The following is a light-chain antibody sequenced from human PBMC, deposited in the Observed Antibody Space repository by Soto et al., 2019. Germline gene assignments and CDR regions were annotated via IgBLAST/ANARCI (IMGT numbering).Light chain of an antibody. J-gene: IGKJ3*01. CDR2: GAS. CDR3: QQAGT. CDR1: QSVSSN. V-gene: IGKV3-15*01. Sequence: EIVMTQSPATLSVSPGERATLSCRASQSVSSNLAWYQQKPGQAPRLLIYGASTRATRIPARFSGSGSGTEFTLTVSSLQSEDFAVYYCQQAGTFGPGTKVDIK.